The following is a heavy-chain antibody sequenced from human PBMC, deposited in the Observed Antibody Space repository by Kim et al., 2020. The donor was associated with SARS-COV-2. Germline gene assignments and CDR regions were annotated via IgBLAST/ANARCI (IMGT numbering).Heavy chain of an antibody. CDR2: ISSDGNTT. V-gene: IGHV3-74*01. Sequence: GGSLRLSCEASGFTFSNYWMNWVRQAPGKGLVWVSHISSDGNTTYYADSVKGRFTISRDNAKNSLYVHMNSLRVEDTAVYYCARGSGSLGYWGQGTLVTVSS. CDR1: GFTFSNYW. D-gene: IGHD6-13*01. CDR3: ARGSGSLGY. J-gene: IGHJ4*02.